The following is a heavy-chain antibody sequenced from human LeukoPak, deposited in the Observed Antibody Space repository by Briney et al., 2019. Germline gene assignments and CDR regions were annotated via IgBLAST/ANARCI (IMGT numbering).Heavy chain of an antibody. CDR3: ARAVAAARGVNHFDY. Sequence: GGSLRLSCAASGFTFSRYDMHWVRQVTGKYLEWVSAIGTTGDTYYPGSVKGRFTISRENAKNSLYLQMNSLRAGDTAVYYCARAVAAARGVNHFDYWGQGTLVTVSS. V-gene: IGHV3-13*01. CDR2: IGTTGDT. CDR1: GFTFSRYD. D-gene: IGHD3-10*01. J-gene: IGHJ4*02.